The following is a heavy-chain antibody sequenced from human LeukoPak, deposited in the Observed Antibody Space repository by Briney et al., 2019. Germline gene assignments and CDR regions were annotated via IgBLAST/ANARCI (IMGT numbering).Heavy chain of an antibody. CDR3: ARDRADYDILGIFDP. V-gene: IGHV4-39*07. Sequence: SETLSLTCTVSGGSISSSSYYWGWIRQPPGKGLEWIGSIYYSGSTYYNPSLKSRVTISVDTSKNQFSLKLSSVTAADTAVYYCARDRADYDILGIFDPWGQGTLVTVSS. D-gene: IGHD3-9*01. CDR2: IYYSGST. J-gene: IGHJ5*02. CDR1: GGSISSSSYY.